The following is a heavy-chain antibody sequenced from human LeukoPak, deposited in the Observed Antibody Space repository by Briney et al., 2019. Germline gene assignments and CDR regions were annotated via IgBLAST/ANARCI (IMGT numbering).Heavy chain of an antibody. D-gene: IGHD3-9*01. Sequence: SETLSLTCAVSGGSISSGGYYWSWIRQPPGKGLEWIGYIYYSGSTNYNPSLKSRVTISVDTSKNQFSLKLSSVTAADTAVYYCARGDYDILTGYPQFDPWGQGTLVTVSS. J-gene: IGHJ5*02. CDR2: IYYSGST. CDR3: ARGDYDILTGYPQFDP. V-gene: IGHV4-61*08. CDR1: GGSISSGGYY.